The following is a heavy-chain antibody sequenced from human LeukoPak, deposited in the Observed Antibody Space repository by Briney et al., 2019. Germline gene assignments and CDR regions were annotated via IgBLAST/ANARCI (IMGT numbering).Heavy chain of an antibody. V-gene: IGHV3-74*01. Sequence: GGSLRLSCAASGFTLSSHWMHWVRQAPGKGLVWVSRINSDGSSTTYADSVKGRFTISRDISKNTLFLLMNSLTVEDTAIYYCARVAYTSSWGERYYFDYWGQGTLVTVSS. CDR1: GFTLSSHW. J-gene: IGHJ4*02. CDR2: INSDGSST. CDR3: ARVAYTSSWGERYYFDY. D-gene: IGHD2-15*01.